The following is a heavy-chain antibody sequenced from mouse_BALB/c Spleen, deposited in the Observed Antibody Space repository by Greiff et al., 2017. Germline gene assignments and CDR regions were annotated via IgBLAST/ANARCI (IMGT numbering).Heavy chain of an antibody. J-gene: IGHJ3*01. CDR2: ISYSGST. D-gene: IGHD2-3*01. V-gene: IGHV3-2*02. CDR1: GYSITSDYA. Sequence: EVKLVESGPGLVKPSQSLSLTCTVTGYSITSDYAWNWIRQFPGNKLEWMGYISYSGSTSYNPSLKSRISITRDTSKNQFFLQLNSVTTEDTATYYCASDGYSFAYWGQGTLVTVSA. CDR3: ASDGYSFAY.